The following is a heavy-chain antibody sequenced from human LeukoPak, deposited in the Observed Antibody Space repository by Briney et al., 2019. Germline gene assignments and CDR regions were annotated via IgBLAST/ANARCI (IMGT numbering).Heavy chain of an antibody. CDR2: MNPNSGNT. CDR3: ARGSYYYYYMDV. J-gene: IGHJ6*03. Sequence: GASVKVSCQASGCTFTSYDINWVRQATGQRLEWMGWMNPNSGNTGYAQKFQGRVTMTRNTSISTAYMELSSLRSEDTAVYYCARGSYYYYYMDVWGKGTTVTISS. V-gene: IGHV1-8*01. CDR1: GCTFTSYD.